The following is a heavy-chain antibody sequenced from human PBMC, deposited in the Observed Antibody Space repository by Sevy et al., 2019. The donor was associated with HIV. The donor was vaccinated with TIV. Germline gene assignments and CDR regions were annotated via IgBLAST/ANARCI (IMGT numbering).Heavy chain of an antibody. D-gene: IGHD2-21*02. J-gene: IGHJ4*02. CDR3: ARGGGNSEWGYYFDF. CDR2: IYYGGTS. CDR1: GGSISRGTYY. Sequence: SETLSLTCTVSGGSISRGTYYWGWIRQPPGKGLEWIGNIYYGGTSYYNPSLKSRVTISVDTSKNQFSLNLRSVTAADTAVFYCARGGGNSEWGYYFDFWGQGTLVTVSS. V-gene: IGHV4-39*01.